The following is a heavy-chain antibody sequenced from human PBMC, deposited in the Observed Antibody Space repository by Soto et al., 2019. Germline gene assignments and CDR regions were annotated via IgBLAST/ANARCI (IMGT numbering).Heavy chain of an antibody. J-gene: IGHJ4*02. CDR1: GYTFTGYY. V-gene: IGHV1-2*04. CDR2: INPNSGGT. D-gene: IGHD6-13*01. Sequence: QVQLVQSGAEVKKPGASVKVSCKASGYTFTGYYMHWVRQAPGQGLEWMGWINPNSGGTNYAQKFQGWVTMTRDTCISTAYMELSRLRSADTAVYYGARGGGIAAAAIDYWGQGTLVTVSS. CDR3: ARGGGIAAAAIDY.